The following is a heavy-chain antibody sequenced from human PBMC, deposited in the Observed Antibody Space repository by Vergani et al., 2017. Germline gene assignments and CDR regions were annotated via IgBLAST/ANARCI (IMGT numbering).Heavy chain of an antibody. D-gene: IGHD3-16*01. CDR3: TRDRLDDSYAYFDY. CDR2: IWYDGSKE. CDR1: GFTLSSHA. Sequence: QVQLEESGGGVVQPGRSLRLPCAGSGFTLSSHAMHWVRQAPGKGLEWVAFIWYDGSKEYYADSVKGRFTISRDNSKSIAYLQMSSLKAEDTAVYYCTRDRLDDSYAYFDYWGQGTLVTVSP. V-gene: IGHV3-33*01. J-gene: IGHJ4*02.